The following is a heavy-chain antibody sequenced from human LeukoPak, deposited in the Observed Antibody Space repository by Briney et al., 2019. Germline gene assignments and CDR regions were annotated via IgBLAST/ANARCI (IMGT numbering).Heavy chain of an antibody. CDR2: ISYDGSNK. CDR3: ARDGGVGLGRYYYDSSGYPQCYFDY. V-gene: IGHV3-30*04. CDR1: GFTFSSYA. Sequence: GGSLRVSCAASGFTFSSYAMHWVRQAPGKGLEWVAVISYDGSNKYYADPVKGRFTISRDNSMNTLYLQMNSLRAEDTAVYYCARDGGVGLGRYYYDSSGYPQCYFDYWGQGTLVTVSS. J-gene: IGHJ4*02. D-gene: IGHD3-22*01.